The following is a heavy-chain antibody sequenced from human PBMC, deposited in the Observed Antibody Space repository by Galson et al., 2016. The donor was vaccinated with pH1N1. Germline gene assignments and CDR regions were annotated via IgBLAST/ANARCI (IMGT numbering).Heavy chain of an antibody. CDR1: GFTFDDYA. CDR2: ISWNSGSI. CDR3: AKLDGYNWGYFQH. V-gene: IGHV3-9*01. J-gene: IGHJ1*01. Sequence: SLRLSCAASGFTFDDYAMHWVRQAPGKSLEWVSGISWNSGSIGYADSVKGRFTISRDNAKNSLYLQMNSLRAEDTALYYCAKLDGYNWGYFQHWGQGTLVTVSS. D-gene: IGHD5-24*01.